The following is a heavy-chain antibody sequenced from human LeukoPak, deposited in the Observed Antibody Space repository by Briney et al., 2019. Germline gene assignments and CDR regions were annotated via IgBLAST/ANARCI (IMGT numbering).Heavy chain of an antibody. J-gene: IGHJ5*02. Sequence: PSETLSLTCTVSGGSISSSSYYWGWIRQPPGKGLECIGSIYYSGSTYYNPSLKSRVTISVDTSKNQFSLKLSSVTAADTAVYYCARSYYYGSGSYLGSNWFDPWGQGTLVTVSS. D-gene: IGHD3-10*01. CDR2: IYYSGST. V-gene: IGHV4-39*01. CDR3: ARSYYYGSGSYLGSNWFDP. CDR1: GGSISSSSYY.